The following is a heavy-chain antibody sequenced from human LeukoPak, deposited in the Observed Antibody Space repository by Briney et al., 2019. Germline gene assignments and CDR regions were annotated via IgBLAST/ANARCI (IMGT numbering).Heavy chain of an antibody. J-gene: IGHJ5*02. CDR2: ISAYNGNT. D-gene: IGHD3-3*01. CDR3: ARLGLRSLAGDWFDP. CDR1: GDTFTSYG. V-gene: IGHV1-18*01. Sequence: SSVWSSCKASGDTFTSYGISWVRQAPGQGLERRGWISAYNGNTNYAQKLQGRVTMTTDTSTSTAYMELRSLRSDDTAVYYCARLGLRSLAGDWFDPWGQGTLVTVSS.